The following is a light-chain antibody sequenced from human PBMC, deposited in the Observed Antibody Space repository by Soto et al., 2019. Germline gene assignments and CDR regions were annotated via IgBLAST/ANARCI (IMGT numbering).Light chain of an antibody. CDR3: QQANSFPRT. CDR1: QGMSSW. CDR2: AAS. V-gene: IGKV1D-12*01. J-gene: IGKJ5*01. Sequence: DIQMTQSPSSVSASVGDRVTITCRASQGMSSWLAWYQQKPGEAPKLLIYAASSLQSVAPTRFSGSGSGTDFPLTTSSRKPKDLASYYCQQANSFPRTCGQKTRLEI.